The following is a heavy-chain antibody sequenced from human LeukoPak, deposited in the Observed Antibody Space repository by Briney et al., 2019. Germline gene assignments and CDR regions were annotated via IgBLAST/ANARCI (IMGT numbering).Heavy chain of an antibody. V-gene: IGHV3-74*01. D-gene: IGHD3-16*02. CDR3: ARPVGYDYVWGSYRPLDYFDY. Sequence: GGSLRLSCAASGFTFSSYWMHWVRQAPGKGLVWVSRINSDGSSTSYADSVKGRFTISRDNAKNTLYLQMSSLRAEDTAVYYCARPVGYDYVWGSYRPLDYFDYWGQGTLVTVSS. CDR2: INSDGSST. J-gene: IGHJ4*02. CDR1: GFTFSSYW.